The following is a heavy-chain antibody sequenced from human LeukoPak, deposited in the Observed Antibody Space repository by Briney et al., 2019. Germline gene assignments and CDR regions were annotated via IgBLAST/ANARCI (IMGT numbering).Heavy chain of an antibody. CDR1: GGSISSYY. Sequence: SETLSLTCTVSGGSISSYYWSWIRQPAGKGLEWIGRIYTSGSTNYNPSLKSRVTISVDTSKNQFSLELSSVTAADTAVYYCAREAAVGYYYDSSGYYPVWGQGTTVTVSS. V-gene: IGHV4-4*07. CDR3: AREAAVGYYYDSSGYYPV. D-gene: IGHD3-22*01. CDR2: IYTSGST. J-gene: IGHJ6*02.